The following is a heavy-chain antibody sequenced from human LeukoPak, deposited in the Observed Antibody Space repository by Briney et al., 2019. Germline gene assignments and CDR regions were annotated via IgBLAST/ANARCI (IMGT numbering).Heavy chain of an antibody. CDR3: ARTALFGGRLTTPGLDY. D-gene: IGHD3-16*01. J-gene: IGHJ4*02. Sequence: PGGSLRLSCAGSGFTFRTHGMNWVRQAPGKGLEWVSGVPPTGDPTYYADSVKGRFIISRDNSKNSLYLQMNSLRAEDTAVYYCARTALFGGRLTTPGLDYWGQGTLVTVSS. V-gene: IGHV3-23*01. CDR2: VPPTGDPT. CDR1: GFTFRTHG.